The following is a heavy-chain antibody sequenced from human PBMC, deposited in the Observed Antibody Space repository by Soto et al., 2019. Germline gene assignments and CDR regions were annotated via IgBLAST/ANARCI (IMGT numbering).Heavy chain of an antibody. J-gene: IGHJ4*02. Sequence: SETLSLTCTVSGGSISSGGYYWSWIRQHPGKGLEWIGYIYYSGSTYYNPSLKSRVTISVDTSKNQFSLKLSSVTAADTAVYYCARMSIAARPWFDYWGQGTLVTVSS. CDR3: ARMSIAARPWFDY. V-gene: IGHV4-31*03. CDR1: GGSISSGGYY. CDR2: IYYSGST. D-gene: IGHD6-6*01.